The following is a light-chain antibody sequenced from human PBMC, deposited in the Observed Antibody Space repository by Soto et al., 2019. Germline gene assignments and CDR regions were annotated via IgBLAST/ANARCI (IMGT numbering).Light chain of an antibody. Sequence: QSVLTQPPSAPGTPGQRVTISCSGSSSNIGSNSVNWYQQLPGTAPKLLIFSNSQRPSGVPDRFSGSKSGTSASLAISGLQSEDEADYYCAAWDDSLNGVVFSGGTKLTVL. CDR3: AAWDDSLNGVV. CDR2: SNS. V-gene: IGLV1-44*01. J-gene: IGLJ3*02. CDR1: SSNIGSNS.